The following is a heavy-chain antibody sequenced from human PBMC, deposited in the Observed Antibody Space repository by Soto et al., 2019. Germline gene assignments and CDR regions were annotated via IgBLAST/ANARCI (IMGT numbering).Heavy chain of an antibody. V-gene: IGHV3-23*01. CDR2: ISGSGDGT. CDR3: LNLNLIVAVPGALYDFDF. J-gene: IGHJ4*02. CDR1: GVSCKGED. D-gene: IGHD2-2*01. Sequence: SGVSCKGEDISGLRIPQKKRQEWVSAISGSGDGTHYADSVKGRFTISRDNSRNTLYLQMNSLRAEDTAIYYCLNLNLIVAVPGALYDFDFWGQGTPVPVFS.